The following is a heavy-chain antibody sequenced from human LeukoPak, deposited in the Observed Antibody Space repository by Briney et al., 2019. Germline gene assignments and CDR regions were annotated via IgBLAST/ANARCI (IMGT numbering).Heavy chain of an antibody. CDR1: GFTFSSYS. V-gene: IGHV3-21*01. CDR2: ISSSSSYI. CDR3: ARVPHFGVVIMVYFDY. D-gene: IGHD3-3*01. J-gene: IGHJ4*02. Sequence: GGSLRLSCAASGFTFSSYSMNWVRQAPGKGLEWVSSISSSSSYIYYADSVKGRFTISRDNAKNSLYLQMNSLRAGDTAVYYCARVPHFGVVIMVYFDYWGQGTLVTVSS.